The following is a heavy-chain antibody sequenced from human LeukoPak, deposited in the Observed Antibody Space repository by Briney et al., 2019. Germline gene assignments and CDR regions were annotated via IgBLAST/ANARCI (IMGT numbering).Heavy chain of an antibody. V-gene: IGHV3-21*01. J-gene: IGHJ4*02. CDR2: ISSSSSYI. Sequence: PGWSLRLSCAASGFTFSSYSMNWVRQAPGKGLEWVASISSSSSYIYYADSVKSRFTISRDNAKNSLYLQMNCLRAEDTAVYYCASLSGSTGYSRGWYPLGYWGQGTLVTVSS. CDR3: ASLSGSTGYSRGWYPLGY. CDR1: GFTFSSYS. D-gene: IGHD6-19*01.